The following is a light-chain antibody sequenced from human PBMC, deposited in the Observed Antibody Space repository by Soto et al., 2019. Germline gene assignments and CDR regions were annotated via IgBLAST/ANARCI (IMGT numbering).Light chain of an antibody. CDR1: SSDVGAFNY. Sequence: QSALTQPPSVSGSPGQSVTISCTGTSSDVGAFNYVSWYQHHPGKVPKFLIYEVNKRPSGVPDRFSGSKSGNTASLTVSELQPXDEAEYFCSSFVDGTSYVFGTGTKSPS. J-gene: IGLJ1*01. V-gene: IGLV2-8*01. CDR2: EVN. CDR3: SSFVDGTSYV.